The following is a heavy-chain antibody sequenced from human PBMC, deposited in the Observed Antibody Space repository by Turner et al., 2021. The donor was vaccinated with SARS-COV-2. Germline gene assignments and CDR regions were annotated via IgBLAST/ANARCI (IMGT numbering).Heavy chain of an antibody. CDR2: IYYSGGT. D-gene: IGHD2-15*01. Sequence: QLQLQESGPGLVKPSETLSLTCTVSGGSISSSSYYWGWLRPPPGKGREWIGSIYYSGGTYYNPSLESRVTISVDTSKNQFSLKLSSVTAADTAVYYGAGGVVAVTRPYQYGMDVWGQGTTVTVSS. J-gene: IGHJ6*02. V-gene: IGHV4-39*01. CDR3: AGGVVAVTRPYQYGMDV. CDR1: GGSISSSSYY.